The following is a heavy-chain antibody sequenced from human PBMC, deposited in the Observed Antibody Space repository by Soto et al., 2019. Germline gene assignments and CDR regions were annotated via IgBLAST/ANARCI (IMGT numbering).Heavy chain of an antibody. CDR1: GFTFSTYD. V-gene: IGHV3-33*01. D-gene: IGHD3-16*01. J-gene: IGHJ4*02. CDR3: ATKITVHQGDY. CDR2: IWYDGSNK. Sequence: PGGSLRLSCAASGFTFSTYDMHWVRQAPGKGLERVSVIWYDGSNKYYEDSVKGRFTISRDNSKNTLYLQMNSLRAEDTAVYYCATKITVHQGDYWGQGTLVTVSS.